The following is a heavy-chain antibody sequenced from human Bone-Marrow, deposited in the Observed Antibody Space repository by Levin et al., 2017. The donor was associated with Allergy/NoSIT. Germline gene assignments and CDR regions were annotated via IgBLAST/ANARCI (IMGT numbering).Heavy chain of an antibody. J-gene: IGHJ4*02. Sequence: GASVKVSCKASGYTFTSYDINWVRQATGQGLEWMGWMNPNSGNTGYAQKFQGRVTMTRNTSISTAYMELSSLRSEDTAVYYCARMPLSKVRRMRELVPADIQFDYWGQGTLVTVSS. V-gene: IGHV1-8*01. CDR3: ARMPLSKVRRMRELVPADIQFDY. CDR1: GYTFTSYD. D-gene: IGHD2-2*01. CDR2: MNPNSGNT.